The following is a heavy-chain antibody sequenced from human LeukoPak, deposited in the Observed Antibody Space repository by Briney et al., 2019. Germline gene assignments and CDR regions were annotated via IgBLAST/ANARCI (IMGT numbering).Heavy chain of an antibody. CDR3: AKMEEQLNDAFDI. V-gene: IGHV3-23*01. D-gene: IGHD6-6*01. Sequence: PGGSLRLSCAASGFTFSSYAMSWVRQAPGKGLEWVSAISGSGGSTYYADSAKGRFTISRDNSKNTLYLQMNSLRAEDTAVYYCAKMEEQLNDAFDIWGQGTMVTVSS. CDR2: ISGSGGST. CDR1: GFTFSSYA. J-gene: IGHJ3*02.